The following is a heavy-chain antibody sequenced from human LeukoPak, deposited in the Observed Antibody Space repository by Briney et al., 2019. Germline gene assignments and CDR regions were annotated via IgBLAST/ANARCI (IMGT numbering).Heavy chain of an antibody. CDR1: GFTSSRYA. V-gene: IGHV3-21*01. CDR3: AREWGYYDY. CDR2: IASSSNI. J-gene: IGHJ4*02. Sequence: GGSLRLSCVASGFTSSRYAMNWVRQAPGKGLEWVSSIASSSNIYYADSVKGRFTIPRDNAKNSLYLQMNSLRAEDTAVYYCAREWGYYDYWGQGTLVTVSS. D-gene: IGHD3-16*01.